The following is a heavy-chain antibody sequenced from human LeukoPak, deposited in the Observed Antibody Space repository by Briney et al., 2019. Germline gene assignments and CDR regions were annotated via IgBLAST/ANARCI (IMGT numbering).Heavy chain of an antibody. CDR1: GLTFTNYV. V-gene: IGHV3-23*01. Sequence: GGSLRLSCAASGLTFTNYVMTWVRQTPGKGLEWVSSISGSGGTTYYADSVKGRFTISRDNSKNALYLQMDSLRGEDTAIYYCAKDHTWEPTPFYFDSWGQGTRVTVSP. D-gene: IGHD1-26*01. CDR2: ISGSGGTT. J-gene: IGHJ4*02. CDR3: AKDHTWEPTPFYFDS.